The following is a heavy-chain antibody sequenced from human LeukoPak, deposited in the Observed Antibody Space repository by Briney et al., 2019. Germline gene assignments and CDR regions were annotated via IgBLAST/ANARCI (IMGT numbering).Heavy chain of an antibody. Sequence: GGAVTLSCAASGFTFSHYYLSGIGQAPGKGVAWVSYISSNGSTIYYADSVKGRFTISRDNAKNSLYLQMNSLRAEDTAVYYCALMTTVTSFDSWGQGTLVTVS. CDR3: ALMTTVTSFDS. V-gene: IGHV3-11*04. CDR2: ISSNGSTI. J-gene: IGHJ4*02. CDR1: GFTFSHYY. D-gene: IGHD4-11*01.